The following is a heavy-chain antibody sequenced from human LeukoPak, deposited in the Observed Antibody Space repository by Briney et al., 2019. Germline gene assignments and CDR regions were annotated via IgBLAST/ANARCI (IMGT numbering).Heavy chain of an antibody. D-gene: IGHD6-13*01. CDR1: GFTFSTYG. V-gene: IGHV3-30*02. CDR3: ARGGSSWYVVDY. CDR2: IRYDGSNK. J-gene: IGHJ4*02. Sequence: PGGSLRLSCATSGFTFSTYGMHWVRQAPGKGLEWMAFIRYDGSNKYYADSVKGRFTISRDNSKNTLYLQMNSLRAEDTAVYYCARGGSSWYVVDYWGQGTLVTVSS.